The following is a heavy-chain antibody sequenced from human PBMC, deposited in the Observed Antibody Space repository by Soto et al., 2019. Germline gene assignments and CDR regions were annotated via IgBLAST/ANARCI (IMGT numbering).Heavy chain of an antibody. CDR3: TRHREYSYVFSSDY. CDR1: EFSLSDQY. V-gene: IGHV3-72*01. D-gene: IGHD5-18*01. Sequence: SLRLSCTVSAVSEFSLSDQYMDWVRQAPGKGLEWVGRSRNRVNNFSTAYAASVQGRFTISRDESKNTVYLQMHSLKTDDKAVYYCTRHREYSYVFSSDYWGQGTLVIVPS. J-gene: IGHJ4*02. CDR2: SRNRVNNFST.